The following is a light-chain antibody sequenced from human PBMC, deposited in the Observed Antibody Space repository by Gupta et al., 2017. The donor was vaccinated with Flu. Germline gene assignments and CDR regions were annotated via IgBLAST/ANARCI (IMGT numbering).Light chain of an antibody. CDR1: SSDVGRSDS. J-gene: IGLJ1*01. CDR3: SSYTSGSTFYV. V-gene: IGLV2-14*01. CDR2: DVT. Sequence: QSALTQPASVSGSLGQSLTISCTGTSSDVGRSDSVSWYQQHPDKAPKLIIYDVTSRPSGVSSRFSGSKSGNTASLTISGLQAEDETDYYCSSYTSGSTFYVFGTGTKVTVL.